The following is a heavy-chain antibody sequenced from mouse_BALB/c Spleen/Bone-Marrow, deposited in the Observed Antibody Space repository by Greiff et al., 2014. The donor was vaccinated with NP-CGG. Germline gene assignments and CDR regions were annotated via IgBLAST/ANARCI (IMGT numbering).Heavy chain of an antibody. Sequence: QVQLQQPGAELVRPGASVKXXCKASGYTFTSYWINWVKQRPGQGLEWIGNIYPSXXXXXXXXXXXXXXXXXXKXSSTTAYMQLSSPTSEDSAVYYCTRGGSXPXYXXXWGQGSTLTVSS. CDR1: GYTFTSYW. D-gene: IGHD1-1*01. CDR3: TRGGSXPXYXXX. V-gene: IGHV1-69*01. CDR2: IYPSXXXX. J-gene: IGHJ2*01.